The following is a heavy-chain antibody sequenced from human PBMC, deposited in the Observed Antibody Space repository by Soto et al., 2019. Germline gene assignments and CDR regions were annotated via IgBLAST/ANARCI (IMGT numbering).Heavy chain of an antibody. CDR3: VRQGIGNLHGLVDV. D-gene: IGHD1-1*01. V-gene: IGHV4-59*08. J-gene: IGHJ6*02. Sequence: QVQLQQSGPGLVKPSETLSLTCSVSSGPSSSHNWGWIRQPPGRGLEWIGYVYSTGGTSYNPSLKGRVTISADTSTNHSPLSLTAVAAADTAVYYCVRQGIGNLHGLVDVWGHGTTVRVSS. CDR2: VYSTGGT. CDR1: SGPSSSHN.